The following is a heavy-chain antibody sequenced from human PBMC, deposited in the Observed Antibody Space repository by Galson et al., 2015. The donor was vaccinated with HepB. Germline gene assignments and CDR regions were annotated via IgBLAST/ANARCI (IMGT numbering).Heavy chain of an antibody. CDR3: AREGYYYDSSGYYWARVDY. J-gene: IGHJ4*02. D-gene: IGHD3-22*01. Sequence: SLRLSCAASGFTFSTYWMHWVRQAPGKGLVWVSRINSDGSSTSYADSVKGRFTISRDNAKNTLYLQVNSLRAEDTAVYNCAREGYYYDSSGYYWARVDYWGQGTLVTVSS. V-gene: IGHV3-74*01. CDR2: INSDGSST. CDR1: GFTFSTYW.